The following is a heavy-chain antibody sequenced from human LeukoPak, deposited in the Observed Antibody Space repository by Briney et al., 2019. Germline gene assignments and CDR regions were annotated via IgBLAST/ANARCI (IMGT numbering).Heavy chain of an antibody. CDR2: IYPGDSDT. Sequence: GESLKISCKGSGYSFTSYWIGWVRQMPGKGLEWMGIIYPGDSDTRYSPSFQGQVTISADKSISTAYLQWSSLKASDTAMYYCARLPRLDYYYYYGMDVWGQGTTVTVSS. CDR3: ARLPRLDYYYYYGMDV. CDR1: GYSFTSYW. V-gene: IGHV5-51*01. J-gene: IGHJ6*02.